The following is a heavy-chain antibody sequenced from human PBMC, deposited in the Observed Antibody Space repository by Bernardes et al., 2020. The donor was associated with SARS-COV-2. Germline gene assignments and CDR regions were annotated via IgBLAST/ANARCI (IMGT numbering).Heavy chain of an antibody. CDR1: GDSISSRSYY. V-gene: IGHV4-39*01. CDR3: ARSGSHYSYY. CDR2: IHYSGST. D-gene: IGHD1-26*01. Sequence: WETLSLTCTVSGDSISSRSYYWGWIRQPPGKGLEWIGSIHYSGSTYYNPSLKSRVTISVDTSKNQFSLKLKSVTAADTAMYYCARSGSHYSYYWGQGTLVTVSS. J-gene: IGHJ4*02.